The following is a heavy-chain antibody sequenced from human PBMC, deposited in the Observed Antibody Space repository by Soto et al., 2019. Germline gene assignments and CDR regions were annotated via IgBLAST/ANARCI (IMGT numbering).Heavy chain of an antibody. CDR3: ARLGRDEKNSPWYFDL. CDR2: VYPGDSDA. Sequence: EVQLVQSGAEVKKPGESLKISCESLGYNFTLYWIAWVRQMPGTGLEWMGIVYPGDSDARYGPAFQGQVTMSVDKSINTAYLRWSSIRASDTAMYYCARLGRDEKNSPWYFDLWGRGTLVTVSS. D-gene: IGHD2-15*01. V-gene: IGHV5-51*03. J-gene: IGHJ2*01. CDR1: GYNFTLYW.